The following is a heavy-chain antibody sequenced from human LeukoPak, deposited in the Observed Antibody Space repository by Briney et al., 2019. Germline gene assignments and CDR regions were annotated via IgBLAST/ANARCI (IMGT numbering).Heavy chain of an antibody. D-gene: IGHD1-26*01. CDR3: ARDSGSYQYYYYGMDV. CDR2: ISAYNGNT. CDR1: GYTFTSYG. J-gene: IGHJ6*02. Sequence: GASVKVSCKASGYTFTSYGISWVRQAPGQGLEWMGWISAYNGNTNYAQKLQGRVTMTTDTSTSTAYMELRSLRSDDTAVYYCARDSGSYQYYYYGMDVWGQGTTVTVSS. V-gene: IGHV1-18*01.